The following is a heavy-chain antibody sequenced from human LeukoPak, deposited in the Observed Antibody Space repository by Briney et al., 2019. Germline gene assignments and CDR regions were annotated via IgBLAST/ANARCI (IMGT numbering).Heavy chain of an antibody. D-gene: IGHD6-19*01. CDR2: IHTSGST. V-gene: IGHV4-4*07. Sequence: SETLSLTCTVCGGSISNYHWSWIRQPAGKGLEGIGQIHTSGSTNYNPPLKSRVTMSIDTPENQLSLTIRSVTAADTAVYYCARRDISSGWSFDYWGQGTLVTVSS. J-gene: IGHJ4*02. CDR3: ARRDISSGWSFDY. CDR1: GGSISNYH.